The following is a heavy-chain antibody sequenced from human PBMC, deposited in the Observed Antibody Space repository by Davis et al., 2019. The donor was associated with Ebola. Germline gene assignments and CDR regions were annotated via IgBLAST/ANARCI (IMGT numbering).Heavy chain of an antibody. CDR2: ISSSGTTT. Sequence: GESLKISCAASGFTVSSNYMSWVRQAPGKGLEWASGISSSGTTTYYVDSVKGRFTISRDNSKNTLYLQMNSLRAEDTAVYYCAKDIRGRPFCDAFDIWGQGTMVTVSS. D-gene: IGHD3-16*01. CDR3: AKDIRGRPFCDAFDI. V-gene: IGHV3-23*01. CDR1: GFTVSSNY. J-gene: IGHJ3*02.